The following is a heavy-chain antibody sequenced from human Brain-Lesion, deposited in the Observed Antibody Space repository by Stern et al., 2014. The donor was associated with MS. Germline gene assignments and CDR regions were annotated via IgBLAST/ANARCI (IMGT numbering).Heavy chain of an antibody. J-gene: IGHJ3*02. Sequence: QLQLHESGPGLVKPSGTLSLTCAVSGGSISSSNWWSWVRQSPGKGLEWIGEIYHSGGTKYSPSFESRVIISVDKSKNQFSLKLSYVTAADTAVYYCARELPDLNAFDIWGQGTMVTVSS. CDR3: ARELPDLNAFDI. CDR2: IYHSGGT. V-gene: IGHV4-4*02. D-gene: IGHD1-14*01. CDR1: GGSISSSNW.